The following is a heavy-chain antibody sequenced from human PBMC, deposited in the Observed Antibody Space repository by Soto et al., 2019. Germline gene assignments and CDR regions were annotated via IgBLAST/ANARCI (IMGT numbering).Heavy chain of an antibody. CDR2: IIPIFGTA. V-gene: IGHV1-69*01. J-gene: IGHJ6*02. CDR3: ARDRLDIVVVVAATPYYYYGMDV. Sequence: QVPLVQSGAEVKKPGSSVKVSCKASGGTFSSYAISWVRQAPGQGLEWMGGIIPIFGTANYAQKFQGRVTITADESTSTAYMELSSLRSEDTAVYYCARDRLDIVVVVAATPYYYYGMDVWGQGTTVTVSS. CDR1: GGTFSSYA. D-gene: IGHD2-15*01.